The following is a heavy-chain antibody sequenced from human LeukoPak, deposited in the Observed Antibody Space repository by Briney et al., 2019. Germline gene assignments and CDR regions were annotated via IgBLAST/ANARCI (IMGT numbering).Heavy chain of an antibody. V-gene: IGHV1-18*01. CDR1: GYTFTSYG. D-gene: IGHD6-19*01. CDR2: ISAYNGNT. Sequence: GASVKVSCKASGYTFTSYGISRVRQAPGQGLEWMGWISAYNGNTNYAQKLQGRVTMTTDTSTSTAYMELRSLRSDDTAVYYCARAVSSNSGWYGVRGYYFDYWGQGTLVTVSS. CDR3: ARAVSSNSGWYGVRGYYFDY. J-gene: IGHJ4*02.